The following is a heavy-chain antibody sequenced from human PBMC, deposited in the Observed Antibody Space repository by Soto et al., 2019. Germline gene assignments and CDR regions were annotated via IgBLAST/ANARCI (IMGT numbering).Heavy chain of an antibody. CDR3: AKGSLGATSITDFYYYGMDV. V-gene: IGHV3-23*01. Sequence: GGSLRLSCAASGFTFDNYAMNWVRQAPGKGLEWVSGITGSGENTYYPDSVKGRSTISRDNSKTTLYVQLNSLRVEDTAIYYCAKGSLGATSITDFYYYGMDVWGQGTMVTVSS. J-gene: IGHJ6*02. CDR2: ITGSGENT. CDR1: GFTFDNYA. D-gene: IGHD1-26*01.